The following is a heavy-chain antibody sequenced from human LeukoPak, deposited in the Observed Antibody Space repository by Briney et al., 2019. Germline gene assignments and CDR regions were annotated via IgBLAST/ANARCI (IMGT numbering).Heavy chain of an antibody. D-gene: IGHD6-19*01. CDR1: GGSISTYY. V-gene: IGHV4-59*01. J-gene: IGHJ4*02. CDR2: IYYSGST. Sequence: KPSETLSLTCSVSGGSISTYYWSWIRQPPGKGLEWIGYIYYSGSTNYNPSLKSRVTISLDTSKNQFSLKLSSVNTADTAVYYCARESSTGSLPFDCWGQGALVTVSS. CDR3: ARESSTGSLPFDC.